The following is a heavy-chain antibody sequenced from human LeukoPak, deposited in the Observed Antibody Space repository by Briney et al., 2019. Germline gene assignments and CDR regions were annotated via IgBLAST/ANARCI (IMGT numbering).Heavy chain of an antibody. J-gene: IGHJ6*04. V-gene: IGHV3-7*01. CDR3: ARDGVVNFWVSYGTYNYYYHMDV. CDR1: GFTFSNYW. D-gene: IGHD3-16*01. Sequence: GGSLRLSCAASGFTFSNYWMSWVRQAPGKGLEWVANIREGGSEKDYVGSVKGRFTISRDNAQSSLYLQMDSLRAEDTAVYYCARDGVVNFWVSYGTYNYYYHMDVWGKGTTVTVSS. CDR2: IREGGSEK.